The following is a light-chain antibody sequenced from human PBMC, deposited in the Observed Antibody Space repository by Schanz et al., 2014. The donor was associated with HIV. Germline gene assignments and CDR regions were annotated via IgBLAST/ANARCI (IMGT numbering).Light chain of an antibody. CDR2: ATS. CDR1: QSISSSY. J-gene: IGKJ2*01. Sequence: EIVLTQSPGTLSLSPGERATLSCRTSQSISSSYLAWYQQRPGQPPRLVIYATSTRAAGIPDRFSGTGSGTDFTLTITSLEPEDFATYYCQQRKNWPPLYSFGQGTKLEIK. CDR3: QQRKNWPPLYS. V-gene: IGKV3D-20*02.